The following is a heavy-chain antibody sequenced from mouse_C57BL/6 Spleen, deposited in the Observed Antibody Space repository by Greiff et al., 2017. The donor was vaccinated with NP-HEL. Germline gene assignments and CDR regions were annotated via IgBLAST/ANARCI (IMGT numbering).Heavy chain of an antibody. D-gene: IGHD2-2*01. V-gene: IGHV3-6*01. CDR2: ISYDGSN. CDR1: GYSITSGYY. J-gene: IGHJ4*01. CDR3: ARERYGYDQYYYAMDY. Sequence: VQLKESGPGLVKPSQSLSLTCSVTGYSITSGYYWNWIRQFPGNKLEWMGYISYDGSNNYNPSLKNRISITRDTSKNQFFLKLNSVTTEDTATYYCARERYGYDQYYYAMDYWGQGTSVTVSS.